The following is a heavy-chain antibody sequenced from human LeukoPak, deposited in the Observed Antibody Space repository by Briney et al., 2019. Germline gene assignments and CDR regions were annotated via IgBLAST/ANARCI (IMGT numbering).Heavy chain of an antibody. D-gene: IGHD3-16*01. Sequence: PGGSLRLSCAASGFTFSSYSMNWVRQAPGKGLEWVSYISNSGSTIYYADSVKGRFTISRDNAKNSLYLQMNSLRAEDTAVYYCARDWGPTYRYAFDIWGQGTLVTASS. J-gene: IGHJ3*02. CDR3: ARDWGPTYRYAFDI. CDR2: ISNSGSTI. V-gene: IGHV3-48*04. CDR1: GFTFSSYS.